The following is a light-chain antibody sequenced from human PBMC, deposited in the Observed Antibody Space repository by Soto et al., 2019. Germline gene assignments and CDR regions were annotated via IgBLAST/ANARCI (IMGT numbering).Light chain of an antibody. Sequence: DIQMTQSPSSVSASVGDRVTITCRASQGINNWLAWYQQRPGQAPKLLIYAASTLNSGVPSRFSVSGSGTDFTLTINSLQPEDFATYYCPQGDSFPQFTFGQGTRLEIK. CDR1: QGINNW. V-gene: IGKV1-12*01. CDR3: PQGDSFPQFT. J-gene: IGKJ5*01. CDR2: AAS.